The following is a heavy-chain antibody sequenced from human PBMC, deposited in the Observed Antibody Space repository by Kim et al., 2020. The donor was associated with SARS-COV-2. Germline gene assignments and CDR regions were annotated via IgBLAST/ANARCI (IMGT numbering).Heavy chain of an antibody. CDR1: GFTFSDYY. J-gene: IGHJ3*02. V-gene: IGHV3-11*01. D-gene: IGHD3-3*01. CDR2: ISSSGSTI. CDR3: AIVTRITIFGVVIIGAFDI. Sequence: GGSLRLSCAASGFTFSDYYMSWIRQAPGKGLEWVSYISSSGSTIYYADSVKGRFTISRDNAKNSLYLQMNSLRAEDTAVYYCAIVTRITIFGVVIIGAFDIWGQGTMVTVSS.